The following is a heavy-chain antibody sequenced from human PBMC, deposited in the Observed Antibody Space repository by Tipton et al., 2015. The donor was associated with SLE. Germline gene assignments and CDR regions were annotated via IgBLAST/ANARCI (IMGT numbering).Heavy chain of an antibody. CDR1: GGSISSRSYS. V-gene: IGHV4-39*07. D-gene: IGHD2-15*01. CDR3: AGAWQGYCSGGTCYVLDY. Sequence: TLSLTCTVSGGSISSRSYSWGWIRQPPGKGLEWIGTIFYSGNTDYNPSLKGRVTISVDTSKNQFSLKLSSVTAADTAVYYCAGAWQGYCSGGTCYVLDYWGQGTLVTVSS. J-gene: IGHJ4*02. CDR2: IFYSGNT.